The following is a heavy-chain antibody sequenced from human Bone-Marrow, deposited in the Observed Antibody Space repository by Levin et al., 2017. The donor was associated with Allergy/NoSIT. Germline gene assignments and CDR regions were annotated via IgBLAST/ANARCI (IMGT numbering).Heavy chain of an antibody. CDR2: IKQDAKEI. Sequence: GESLKISCAASGFTFEGYWMSWVRQAPGKGLEWVAAIKQDAKEISYMDSVKGRFTISRDNAKKSVYLQMNSLRVEDTAVYYCVKNLHRDSLESWGQGTLVTVSS. CDR3: VKNLHRDSLES. J-gene: IGHJ5*02. D-gene: IGHD2-21*02. V-gene: IGHV3-7*03. CDR1: GFTFEGYW.